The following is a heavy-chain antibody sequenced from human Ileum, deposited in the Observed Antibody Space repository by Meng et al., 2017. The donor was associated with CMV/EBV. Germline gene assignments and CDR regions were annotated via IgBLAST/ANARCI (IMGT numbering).Heavy chain of an antibody. V-gene: IGHV3-30*04. CDR2: ISYDGSNK. J-gene: IGHJ5*02. CDR1: AFTFSSYA. CDR3: ARGIWFGESLGWFDP. D-gene: IGHD3-10*01. Sequence: SAFTFSSYAMPWVRQAPGKGLEWVAVISYDGSNKSYAASVKGRFPISRDNSKNTLYLQMNSLRAEDTAVYYCARGIWFGESLGWFDPWGQGTLVTVSS.